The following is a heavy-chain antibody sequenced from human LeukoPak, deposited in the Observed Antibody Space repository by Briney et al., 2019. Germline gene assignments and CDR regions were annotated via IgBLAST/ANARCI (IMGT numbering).Heavy chain of an antibody. CDR1: GFTLSSYA. CDR3: TTYTYDFWSGLSETYYFDY. J-gene: IGHJ4*02. CDR2: SKTRTDGGTT. Sequence: GGSLRLSCAASGFTLSSYAMSWVRQAPGKGLEWVGRSKTRTDGGTTDYAAPVKGRFTISRDDSKNTLYLQMNSLKTEDTAVYYCTTYTYDFWSGLSETYYFDYWGQGTLVTVSS. D-gene: IGHD3-3*01. V-gene: IGHV3-15*01.